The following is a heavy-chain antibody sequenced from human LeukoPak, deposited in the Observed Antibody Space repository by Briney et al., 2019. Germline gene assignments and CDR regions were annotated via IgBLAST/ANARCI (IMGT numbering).Heavy chain of an antibody. CDR1: GGSISSYY. CDR2: IYYSGSP. J-gene: IGHJ3*02. CDR3: ARDLVHYYDSSGYYHPVHDAFDI. D-gene: IGHD3-22*01. Sequence: PSETLSLTCTVSGGSISSYYWSWIRQPPGKGLEWIGYIYYSGSPNYNPSLKSRVTISVDTSKNQFSLKLSSVTAADTAVYYCARDLVHYYDSSGYYHPVHDAFDIWGQGTMVTVSS. V-gene: IGHV4-59*01.